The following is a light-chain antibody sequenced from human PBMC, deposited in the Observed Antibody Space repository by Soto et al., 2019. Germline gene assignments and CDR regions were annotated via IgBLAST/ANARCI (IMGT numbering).Light chain of an antibody. CDR1: QSIVTY. V-gene: IGKV1-39*01. CDR3: QQSYSTPPWT. J-gene: IGKJ1*01. Sequence: DSQMTQSPSSLSASVGDXVTITXRARQSIVTYLNWYLQKPGKAPKLXXYAASNLQSGVPSRFSGSGSWTDFTLTISSLQPEDFATYFCQQSYSTPPWTFGQGTKVDIK. CDR2: AAS.